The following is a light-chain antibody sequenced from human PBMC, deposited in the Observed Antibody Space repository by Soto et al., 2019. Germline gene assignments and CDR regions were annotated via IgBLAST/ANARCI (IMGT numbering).Light chain of an antibody. Sequence: DIQMTQSPSSLSASVGDRVTITCQASHDIKKYLNWYQEKPGKAPKLLIYDASNLQTGVPSRFSGSGSGTHFTFTSSSLQPEDIATYSCQRYDSLPPTFGQGTRLDIK. V-gene: IGKV1-33*01. CDR2: DAS. J-gene: IGKJ5*01. CDR1: HDIKKY. CDR3: QRYDSLPPT.